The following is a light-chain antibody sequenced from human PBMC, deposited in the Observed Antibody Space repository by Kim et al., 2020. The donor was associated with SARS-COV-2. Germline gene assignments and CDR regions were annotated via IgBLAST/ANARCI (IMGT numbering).Light chain of an antibody. J-gene: IGLJ2*01. CDR1: SLRSYY. CDR3: NSRDSSGNHLV. CDR2: GKN. Sequence: ALGQTVRITGQGDSLRSYYASWYQQKPGQAPVLVIYGKNNRPSGIPDRFSGSSSGNTASLTITGAQAEDEADYYCNSRDSSGNHLVFGGGTKRTVL. V-gene: IGLV3-19*01.